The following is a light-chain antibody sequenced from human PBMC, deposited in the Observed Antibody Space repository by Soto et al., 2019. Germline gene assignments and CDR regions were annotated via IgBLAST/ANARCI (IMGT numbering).Light chain of an antibody. V-gene: IGKV3-20*01. CDR1: QSVSSSY. CDR3: QQLNSYPIT. CDR2: GAS. Sequence: ESVLTQSPGTLSLYPGERATLSCRASQSVSSSYLAWYQQKPGQAPRVXIYGASSRATGIPDRFRGSGSGTDFTLTISSLKPEDFETYYCQQLNSYPITFGQGTRLEIK. J-gene: IGKJ5*01.